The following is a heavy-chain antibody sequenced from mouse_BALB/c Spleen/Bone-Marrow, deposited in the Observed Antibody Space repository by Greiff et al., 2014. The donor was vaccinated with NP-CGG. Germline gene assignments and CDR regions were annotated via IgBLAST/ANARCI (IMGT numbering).Heavy chain of an antibody. J-gene: IGHJ1*01. V-gene: IGHV1-26*01. CDR2: INPINGDT. CDR1: GYTFTDYY. D-gene: IGHD2-14*01. Sequence: DVQLQESGPELVKPGASVKMSCKASGYTFTDYYMKWVKQGHGKSLEWIGDINPINGDTFYNQKFKGKATLTVDRSSSTAYMQLDSLTSEDSAVYYCAMGVRLYWFFAVWGAGTTVTGSS. CDR3: AMGVRLYWFFAV.